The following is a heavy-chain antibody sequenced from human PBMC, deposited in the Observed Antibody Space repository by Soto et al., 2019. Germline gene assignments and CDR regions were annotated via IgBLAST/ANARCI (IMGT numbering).Heavy chain of an antibody. V-gene: IGHV3-43*01. D-gene: IGHD3-3*01. CDR1: GFSVSVDS. CDR2: ISWDGGST. J-gene: IGHJ6*02. CDR3: AKDGPRYDFWSGPPNYYYYGMDV. Sequence: GGSLRLSCAASGFSVSVDSMIWVRQAPGKGLEWVSLISWDGGSTYYADSVKGRFTISRDNSKNSLYLQMNSLRTEDTALYYCAKDGPRYDFWSGPPNYYYYGMDVWGQGTTVTVSS.